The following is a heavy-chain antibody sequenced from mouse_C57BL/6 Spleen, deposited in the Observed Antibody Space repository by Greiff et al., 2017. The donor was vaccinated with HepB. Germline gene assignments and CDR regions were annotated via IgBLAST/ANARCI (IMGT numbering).Heavy chain of an antibody. CDR1: GFSLTSYG. D-gene: IGHD1-1*01. Sequence: VKLMESGPGLVAPSQSLSITCTVSGFSLTSYGVSWVRQPPGKGLEWLGVIWGDGSTNYHSALISRLSISKDNSKSQVFLKLNSLQTDDTATYYCAKSESYYYGSSFLYYFDYWGQGTTLTVSS. CDR2: IWGDGST. V-gene: IGHV2-3*01. J-gene: IGHJ2*01. CDR3: AKSESYYYGSSFLYYFDY.